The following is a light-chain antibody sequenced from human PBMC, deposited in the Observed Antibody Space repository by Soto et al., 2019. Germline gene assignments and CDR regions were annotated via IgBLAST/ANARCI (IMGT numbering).Light chain of an antibody. CDR1: SSNIGSNS. Sequence: QSVLTQPPSASGTPGQRVTISCSGSSSNIGSNSVSWYQQLPGTAPKLLIYANNPRPSGVADRFSGSKSGTSASLAISGLQSEDEADYYCATWDDSLDAYVFGAGTKLTVL. V-gene: IGLV1-44*01. J-gene: IGLJ1*01. CDR3: ATWDDSLDAYV. CDR2: ANN.